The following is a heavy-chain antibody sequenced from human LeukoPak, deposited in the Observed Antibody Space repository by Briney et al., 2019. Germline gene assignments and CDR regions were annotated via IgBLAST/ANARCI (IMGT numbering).Heavy chain of an antibody. V-gene: IGHV4-61*09. CDR1: GGSISSGSYY. CDR3: ARKGWSYGDVPS. J-gene: IGHJ4*02. Sequence: SETLSLTCTVSGGSISSGSYYWSWIRQPAGKGLEWIGYIYTSGSTNYNPSLKSRVTISVDTSNSQFSLNVSSVTAADTAVYYCARKGWSYGDVPSWGQGTLVTVSS. D-gene: IGHD4-17*01. CDR2: IYTSGST.